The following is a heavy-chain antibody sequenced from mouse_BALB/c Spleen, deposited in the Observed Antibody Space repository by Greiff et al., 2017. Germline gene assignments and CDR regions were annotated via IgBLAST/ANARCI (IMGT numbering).Heavy chain of an antibody. CDR2: IDPENGDT. J-gene: IGHJ2*01. D-gene: IGHD1-1*01. V-gene: IGHV14-4*02. CDR1: GFNIKDYY. Sequence: VQLQQSGAELVRSGASVKLSCTASGFNIKDYYMHWVKQRPEQGLEWIGWIDPENGDTEYAPKFQGKATMTADTSSNTAYLQLSSLTSEDTAVYYCNGRPTRRNFDYWGQGTTLTVSS. CDR3: NGRPTRRNFDY.